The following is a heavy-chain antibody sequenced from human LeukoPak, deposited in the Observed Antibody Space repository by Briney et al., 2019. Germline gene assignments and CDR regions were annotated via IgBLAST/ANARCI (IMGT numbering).Heavy chain of an antibody. CDR1: GGSISSGGYY. J-gene: IGHJ3*02. V-gene: IGHV4-31*03. CDR3: ARDRGVDSSGGGAFDI. CDR2: IYYSGST. D-gene: IGHD6-19*01. Sequence: SETLSLTCTVSGGSISSGGYYWSWIRQHPGKGLEWIGYIYYSGSTYYNPSLKSRVTISVDTSKNQFSLKLSSVNAADTAVYYCARDRGVDSSGGGAFDIWGQGTMVTVSS.